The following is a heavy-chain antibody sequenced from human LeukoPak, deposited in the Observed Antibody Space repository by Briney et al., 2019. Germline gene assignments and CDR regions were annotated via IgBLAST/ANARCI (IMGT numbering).Heavy chain of an antibody. J-gene: IGHJ5*02. CDR3: ASAQGDYRNFNNKWFDP. D-gene: IGHD4-11*01. CDR2: NIPIFGTA. Sequence: GASVTVSCKASGGTLSNFAISWVRQAPGQGRQWMGGNIPIFGTASSAQKFQGRVTTTTDESPRTAYTGLRSLRAQETGVCITASAQGDYRNFNNKWFDPWGQGTLVTVSS. CDR1: GGTLSNFA. V-gene: IGHV1-69*05.